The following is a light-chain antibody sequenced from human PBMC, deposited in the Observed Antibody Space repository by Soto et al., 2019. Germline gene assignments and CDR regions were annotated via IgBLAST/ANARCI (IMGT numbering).Light chain of an antibody. CDR2: GAS. J-gene: IGKJ2*01. CDR3: QQYKNWPLYT. CDR1: QRVSSN. Sequence: EIVITQSPATLSVSQGARATLSCRASQRVSSNLAWYKQKPGQAPRLLIYGASTRATGIPARFSGSESGTEFTLSISSLPSEDFAVYDCQQYKNWPLYTLGQGTKLEI. V-gene: IGKV3-15*01.